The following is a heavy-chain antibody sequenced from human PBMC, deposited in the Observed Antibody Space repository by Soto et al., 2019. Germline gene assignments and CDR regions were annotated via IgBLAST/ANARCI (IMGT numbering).Heavy chain of an antibody. CDR2: IYWNDDK. CDR1: GFSLSTSGVG. D-gene: IGHD3-3*01. Sequence: QITLKESGPTLVKPTQTLTLTCTFSGFSLSTSGVGVGWIRQPPGKALEWLALIYWNDDKRYSPSLKSRLTITQDTSKNQVVLTMTNMDPVDTATYYCAHSQLKRFFGVAPYNWFDPWGQGTLVTVSS. V-gene: IGHV2-5*01. J-gene: IGHJ5*02. CDR3: AHSQLKRFFGVAPYNWFDP.